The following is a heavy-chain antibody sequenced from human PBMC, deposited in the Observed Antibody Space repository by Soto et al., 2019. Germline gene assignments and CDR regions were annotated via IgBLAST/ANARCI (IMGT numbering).Heavy chain of an antibody. J-gene: IGHJ4*02. CDR1: GGSVSSVSYY. D-gene: IGHD6-13*01. Sequence: NLSLTCTVSGGSVSSVSYYWSWIRQPPGKGLEWIGYIPYSGYTNYNPSLKSRVTISVDTSKNQFSLKLSSVTAADTAVYYCARQRIAAAQHYFDYWGQGILVTVSS. V-gene: IGHV4-61*01. CDR3: ARQRIAAAQHYFDY. CDR2: IPYSGYT.